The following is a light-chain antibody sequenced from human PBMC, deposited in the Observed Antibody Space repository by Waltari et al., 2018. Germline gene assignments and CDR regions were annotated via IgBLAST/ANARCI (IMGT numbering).Light chain of an antibody. CDR3: CSYTGGYTWV. Sequence: QSALTQPRSVSGSPGQSVPISCTGTSSDLSTYNYVSWYQQHPGKAPKLLIHDVTRRPCGVPDRFPGSRSGHAASLTISGLQAEDEADYYCCSYTGGYTWVFGGGTKLTVL. J-gene: IGLJ3*02. V-gene: IGLV2-11*01. CDR1: SSDLSTYNY. CDR2: DVT.